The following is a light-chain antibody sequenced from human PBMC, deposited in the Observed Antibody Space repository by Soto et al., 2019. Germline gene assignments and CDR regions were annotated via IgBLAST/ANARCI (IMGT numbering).Light chain of an antibody. CDR1: QSLLHSNGYNY. CDR3: MQPLQSWT. CDR2: LGS. Sequence: DIVMTQSPLSLPVTPGEPAPISCRSSQSLLHSNGYNYLDWYLQKPGQSPQLLIYLGSNRASGVPDRFSGSGSGTDFTPKISRVEAEDVGVYYCMQPLQSWTFGQGTKVEIK. V-gene: IGKV2-28*01. J-gene: IGKJ1*01.